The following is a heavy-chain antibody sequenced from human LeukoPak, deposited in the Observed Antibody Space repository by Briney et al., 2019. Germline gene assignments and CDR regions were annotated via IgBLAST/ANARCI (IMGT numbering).Heavy chain of an antibody. CDR3: ARRAFSSGYYYFDY. Sequence: SVPLSLICTVSVGLISSYYWSWIRQSPGKGLEWIGYIYYSGSTNYNPSLKSRVTISVDTSKNQFSLKLSSVTAADTAVYYCARRAFSSGYYYFDYWGQGTLVTVSS. D-gene: IGHD3-22*01. V-gene: IGHV4-59*08. J-gene: IGHJ4*02. CDR1: VGLISSYY. CDR2: IYYSGST.